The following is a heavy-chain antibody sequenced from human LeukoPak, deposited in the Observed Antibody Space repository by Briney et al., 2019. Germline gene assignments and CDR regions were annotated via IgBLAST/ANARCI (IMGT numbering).Heavy chain of an antibody. CDR1: GLTFSGYS. Sequence: GGSLRLSCAASGLTFSGYSVNWVRQAPGKGLEWVSYISSSGSTIYYADSVKGRFTISRDNAKNSLYLQMNSLRAEDTAVYYCLREGVGFDYWGQGTLVTVSS. CDR2: ISSSGSTI. J-gene: IGHJ4*02. D-gene: IGHD3-16*01. V-gene: IGHV3-48*04. CDR3: LREGVGFDY.